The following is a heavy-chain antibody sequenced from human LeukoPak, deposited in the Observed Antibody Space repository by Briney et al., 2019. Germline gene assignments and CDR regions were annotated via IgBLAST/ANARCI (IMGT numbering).Heavy chain of an antibody. CDR2: ISYDGSNK. V-gene: IGHV3-30-3*01. CDR3: ARETGSAVGSTDFDY. Sequence: GGSLRLSCAASGFTFGSYAMHWVRQAPGKGLEWVAVISYDGSNKYYADSVKGRITISRDNSKNTLYLQMNSLRAEDTAVYYCARETGSAVGSTDFDYWGQGTLVTVSS. J-gene: IGHJ4*02. D-gene: IGHD4-17*01. CDR1: GFTFGSYA.